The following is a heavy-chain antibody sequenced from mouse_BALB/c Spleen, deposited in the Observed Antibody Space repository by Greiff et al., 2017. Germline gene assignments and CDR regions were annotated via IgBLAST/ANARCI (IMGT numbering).Heavy chain of an antibody. Sequence: QVQLQQSGAELVRPGSSVKISCKASGYAFSSYWMNWVKQRPGQGLEWIGQIYPGDGDTNYNGKFKGKATLTADKSSSTAYMQLSSLTSEDSAVYFCARSGGNSLFFYAMDYWGQGTSVTVSS. CDR3: ARSGGNSLFFYAMDY. V-gene: IGHV1-80*01. CDR1: GYAFSSYW. D-gene: IGHD2-1*01. J-gene: IGHJ4*01. CDR2: IYPGDGDT.